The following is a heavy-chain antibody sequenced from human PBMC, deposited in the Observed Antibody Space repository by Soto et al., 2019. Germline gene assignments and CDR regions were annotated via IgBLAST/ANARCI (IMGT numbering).Heavy chain of an antibody. Sequence: EVQLVESGGGLVQPGGSLRLSCAASGFTFSSFEMNWVRQAPGKGLEWLSYISSSADTIYYADSVRGRFTTSRDNAKNSFSLQMNSLRGEDTAIYYCARGTGYSTGWYSDYWGQGTLVTVSS. V-gene: IGHV3-48*03. CDR2: ISSSADTI. D-gene: IGHD6-19*01. CDR1: GFTFSSFE. CDR3: ARGTGYSTGWYSDY. J-gene: IGHJ4*02.